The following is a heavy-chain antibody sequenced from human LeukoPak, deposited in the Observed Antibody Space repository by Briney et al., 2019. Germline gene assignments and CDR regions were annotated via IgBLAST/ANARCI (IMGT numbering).Heavy chain of an antibody. CDR2: ISSSSSYI. D-gene: IGHD5-24*01. Sequence: GGSLRLSCAASGFTFSSYSMNWVRQAPGKGLEWVSSISSSSSYIYYADSVKGRFTISRDNAKNSLYLQMNSLRAEDTAVYYCARDLKPPTVEMATIGIDYWGQGTLVTVSS. CDR1: GFTFSSYS. V-gene: IGHV3-21*01. CDR3: ARDLKPPTVEMATIGIDY. J-gene: IGHJ4*02.